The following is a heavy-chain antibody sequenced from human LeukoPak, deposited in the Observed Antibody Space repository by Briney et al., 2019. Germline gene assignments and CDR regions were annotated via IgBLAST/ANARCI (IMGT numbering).Heavy chain of an antibody. D-gene: IGHD2-8*01. Sequence: PSETLSLTCTVSGGSISSYYWSWIRQPPGKGLEWIGYIYYSGSTNYNPSLKSRVTISVDTSKDQFSLKLSSVTAADTAVYYCARHVNGALGVWGQGTTVTVSS. V-gene: IGHV4-59*08. CDR3: ARHVNGALGV. CDR2: IYYSGST. CDR1: GGSISSYY. J-gene: IGHJ6*02.